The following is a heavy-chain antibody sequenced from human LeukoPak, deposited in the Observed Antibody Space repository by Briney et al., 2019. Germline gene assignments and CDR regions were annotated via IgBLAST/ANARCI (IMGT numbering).Heavy chain of an antibody. CDR1: GFTFSSYA. J-gene: IGHJ4*02. D-gene: IGHD5-18*01. CDR3: ARDTRRGYSYGYLDY. V-gene: IGHV3-30-3*01. Sequence: GRSLRLSCAASGFTFSSYAMHWVRQASGKGLEWVAVISYDGSNKYYADSVKGRFTISRDNSKNTLYLQMNSLRAEDTAVYYCARDTRRGYSYGYLDYWGQGTLVTVSS. CDR2: ISYDGSNK.